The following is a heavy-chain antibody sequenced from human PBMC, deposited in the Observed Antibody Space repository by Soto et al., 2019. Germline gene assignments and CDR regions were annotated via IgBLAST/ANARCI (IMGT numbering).Heavy chain of an antibody. Sequence: QPGGSLRLPCAASGFTLSGYAMDWVRQAPGKGLEYVSGISSNGVGTYYANSVQGRFTISRDNSKNTVYLQMGSLRPEDMAVYYCATRARPDIYYMDVWGKGTTVTVSS. D-gene: IGHD6-6*01. CDR1: GFTLSGYA. J-gene: IGHJ6*03. V-gene: IGHV3-64*01. CDR2: ISSNGVGT. CDR3: ATRARPDIYYMDV.